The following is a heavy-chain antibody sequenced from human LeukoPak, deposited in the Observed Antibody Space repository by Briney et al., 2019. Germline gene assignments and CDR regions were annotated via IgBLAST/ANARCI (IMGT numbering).Heavy chain of an antibody. J-gene: IGHJ6*02. CDR2: IYYSGST. D-gene: IGHD3-22*01. CDR3: ARLPYDSSGYPYSYYYYGMDV. CDR1: GGSISSYY. Sequence: SETLSLTCTVSGGSISSYYWSWIRQPPGKGLEWIGYIYYSGSTNYNPSLKSRVTISVDTSKNQFSLKLSSVTAADTAVYYCARLPYDSSGYPYSYYYYGMDVWGQGTTVTVSS. V-gene: IGHV4-59*08.